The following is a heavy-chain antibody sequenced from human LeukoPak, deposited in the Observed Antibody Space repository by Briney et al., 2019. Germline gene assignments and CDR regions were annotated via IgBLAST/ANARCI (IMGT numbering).Heavy chain of an antibody. D-gene: IGHD3-10*01. Sequence: SETLSLTCTVSGGSISSSSYCWGWIRQPPGKGLEWIGRIYYSGSTYYNPSLKSRVTISVDTSKNQFSLKLSSVTAADTPVYYCASPGVRGEWFSIDYWGQGTLVTVSS. CDR2: IYYSGST. CDR1: GGSISSSSYC. V-gene: IGHV4-39*01. CDR3: ASPGVRGEWFSIDY. J-gene: IGHJ4*02.